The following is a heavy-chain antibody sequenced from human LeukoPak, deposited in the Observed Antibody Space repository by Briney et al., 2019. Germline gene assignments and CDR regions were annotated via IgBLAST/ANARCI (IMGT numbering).Heavy chain of an antibody. CDR3: ARNPAVAPGWYFDL. D-gene: IGHD2-15*01. CDR1: GFTFSSYA. J-gene: IGHJ2*01. CDR2: ISGSGGST. V-gene: IGHV3-23*01. Sequence: GGSLRLSCAASGFTFSSYAMTWVRQAPGRGLEWVSAISGSGGSTYYADSVKGRFTISRDNSKNTLYLQMNSLRAEDTAVYYCARNPAVAPGWYFDLWGRGTLVTVSS.